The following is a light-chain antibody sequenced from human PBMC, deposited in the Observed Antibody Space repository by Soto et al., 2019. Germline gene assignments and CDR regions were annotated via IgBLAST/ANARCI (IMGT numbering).Light chain of an antibody. V-gene: IGLV1-51*01. CDR2: DNN. CDR3: GTWDSCLSAGGV. Sequence: QSVLTQPPSVSAAPGQKVTISCSGSSSNSGNNYVSWYQQLPGTAPKLIIYDNNKRPSGIPDRFSGSKSGTSATLGITGLQTGDEADYYCGTWDSCLSAGGVFGTGTKVTVL. CDR1: SSNSGNNY. J-gene: IGLJ1*01.